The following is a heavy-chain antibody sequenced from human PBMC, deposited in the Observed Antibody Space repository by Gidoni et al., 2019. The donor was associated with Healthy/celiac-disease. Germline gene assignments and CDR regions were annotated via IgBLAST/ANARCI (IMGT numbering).Heavy chain of an antibody. J-gene: IGHJ4*02. V-gene: IGHV1-69*01. CDR3: ARGPDPAVGARAYYFDY. CDR2: IIPIFGTA. D-gene: IGHD1-26*01. Sequence: QVQLVQSGAEVKKPGSSVKVSCKASGGTFSSYAISWVRQAPGQGLEWMGGIIPIFGTANYEQKFQGRVTITADESTSTAYMELSSLRSEDTAVYYCARGPDPAVGARAYYFDYWGQGTLVTVSS. CDR1: GGTFSSYA.